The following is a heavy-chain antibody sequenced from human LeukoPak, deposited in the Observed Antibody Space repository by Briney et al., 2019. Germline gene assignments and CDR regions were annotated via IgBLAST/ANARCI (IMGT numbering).Heavy chain of an antibody. CDR1: GFTFSNYR. D-gene: IGHD5-18*01. Sequence: GGSLRLSCAASGFTFSNYRMSWVRQAPGKGLEWVASIKQGGSEKYCVDSVKGRFTISRDNAKTSRYLQMNSLRAEDTAVYYCAREPRVIGTTMVKATVDYWGQGTLVTVSS. CDR3: AREPRVIGTTMVKATVDY. J-gene: IGHJ4*02. V-gene: IGHV3-7*01. CDR2: IKQGGSEK.